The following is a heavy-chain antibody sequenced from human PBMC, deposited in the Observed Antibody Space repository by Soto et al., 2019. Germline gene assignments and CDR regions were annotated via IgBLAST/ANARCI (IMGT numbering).Heavy chain of an antibody. V-gene: IGHV3-23*01. CDR3: VKATGYSRQVEGGDMDV. CDR2: ISDSGGST. CDR1: GFTFSSYA. J-gene: IGHJ6*02. Sequence: EVQLLESGGGLVQPGGSLRLACAASGFTFSSYAMNWVRQGPGKGLDWVSSISDSGGSTYYADSAKGRFTISRDNSKNTLYLQMNNLRAEDTAVYYCVKATGYSRQVEGGDMDVWGQGTTVTVSS. D-gene: IGHD6-13*01.